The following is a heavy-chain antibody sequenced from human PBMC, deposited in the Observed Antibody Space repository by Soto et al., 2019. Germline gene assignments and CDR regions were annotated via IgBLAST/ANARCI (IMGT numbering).Heavy chain of an antibody. CDR3: NTDPGGST. J-gene: IGHJ3*01. CDR1: GFTFNNAW. V-gene: IGHV3-15*01. CDR2: IKSKADGGII. Sequence: EVQLVEAGGGLVKPWGSLRLSCAASGFTFNNAWMTWVRQAPGKGLEWVGSIKSKADGGIIDYAAPGRGRFTISRDDSKNTEYLPMNSLTTEDTAMYYCNTDPGGSTGGQGTMVTVSS.